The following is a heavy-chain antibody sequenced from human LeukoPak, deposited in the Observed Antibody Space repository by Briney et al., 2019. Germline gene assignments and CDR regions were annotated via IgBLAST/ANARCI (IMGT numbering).Heavy chain of an antibody. J-gene: IGHJ6*03. Sequence: SETLSLTCAVYGGSFSGYYWSWIRQPPGKGLEWIGEINHSGSTNYNPSLKSRVTISVDTSKNQFSLKLSSVTAADTAVYYCARLTGAYYDFWSGYWVYYYYMDVWGKGTTVTVSS. CDR3: ARLTGAYYDFWSGYWVYYYYMDV. D-gene: IGHD3-3*01. CDR1: GGSFSGYY. CDR2: INHSGST. V-gene: IGHV4-34*01.